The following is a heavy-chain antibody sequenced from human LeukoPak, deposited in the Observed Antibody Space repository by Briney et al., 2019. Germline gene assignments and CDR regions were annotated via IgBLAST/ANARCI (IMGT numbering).Heavy chain of an antibody. Sequence: SETLSLTCTVSGGSISSYYWSWIRQPPGKGLEWIGYIYYSGSTNYNPSLKSRVTISVDTSKNQFSLKLSSVTAADTAVYYCARRWAYGDYPNPFDYWGQGTLVTVSS. CDR3: ARRWAYGDYPNPFDY. V-gene: IGHV4-59*08. J-gene: IGHJ4*02. CDR2: IYYSGST. D-gene: IGHD4-17*01. CDR1: GGSISSYY.